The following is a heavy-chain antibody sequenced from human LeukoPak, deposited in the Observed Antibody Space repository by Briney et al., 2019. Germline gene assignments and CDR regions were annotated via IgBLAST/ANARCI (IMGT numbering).Heavy chain of an antibody. CDR3: ARVNWINDY. J-gene: IGHJ4*02. D-gene: IGHD1-20*01. V-gene: IGHV4-38-2*02. CDR1: GYSIRRGYH. CDR2: IHHSGGT. Sequence: SETLSLTCSVSGYSIRRGYHWGWIRQPPGKGLEWIGTIHHSGGTYYNPSLKSRVTISVDTSKNQFSLKLTSVTAADTAVYYCARVNWINDYWGQGTLVTVSS.